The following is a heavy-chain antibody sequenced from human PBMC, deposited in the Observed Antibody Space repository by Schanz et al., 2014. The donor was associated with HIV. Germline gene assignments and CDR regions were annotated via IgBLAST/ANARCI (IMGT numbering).Heavy chain of an antibody. CDR1: GFTFSSYS. CDR2: ISSGSSYI. Sequence: VQLVESGGGVVQPGRSLRLSCAASGFTFSSYSMNWVRQAPGKGLEWVSSISSGSSYIYYADSVKGRFTISRDNAKNSLYLQMNSLRAEDTAVYYCARDKGDNWAGYYYYYGMDVWGQGTTVTVSS. V-gene: IGHV3-21*01. CDR3: ARDKGDNWAGYYYYYGMDV. D-gene: IGHD1-20*01. J-gene: IGHJ6*02.